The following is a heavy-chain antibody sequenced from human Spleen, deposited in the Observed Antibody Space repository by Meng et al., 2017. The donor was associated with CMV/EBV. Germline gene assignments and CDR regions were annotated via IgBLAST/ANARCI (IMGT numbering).Heavy chain of an antibody. CDR1: GFTFSSYS. CDR3: ARDGVESSIFGVVIIHFDY. D-gene: IGHD3-3*01. Sequence: GGSLRLSCAASGFTFSSYSMNWVRQAPGKGLEWVSYISSSSTIYYADSVKGRFTISRDNAKNSLYLQMNSLRAEDTAVYYCARDGVESSIFGVVIIHFDYWGQGTLVTVSS. V-gene: IGHV3-48*04. CDR2: ISSSSTI. J-gene: IGHJ4*02.